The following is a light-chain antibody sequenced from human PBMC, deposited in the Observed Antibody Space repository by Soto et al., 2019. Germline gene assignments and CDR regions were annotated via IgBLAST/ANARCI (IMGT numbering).Light chain of an antibody. Sequence: EIVMTQSPATLSLSPWERATLSCRARQSVSSNLAWYQQKPGQAPRLLIYGASTRATGIPARFSGSGSGTEFTLTISSLQSEDFATYYCQQYNSYSFGQGTKVDIK. J-gene: IGKJ1*01. V-gene: IGKV3-15*01. CDR3: QQYNSYS. CDR2: GAS. CDR1: QSVSSN.